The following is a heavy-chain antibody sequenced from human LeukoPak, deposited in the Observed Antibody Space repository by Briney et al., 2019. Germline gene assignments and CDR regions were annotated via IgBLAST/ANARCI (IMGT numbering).Heavy chain of an antibody. CDR3: ARSRFRYRLLLGNWFDP. CDR1: GFTFSDYY. Sequence: KPGGSLRLSCAASGFTFSDYYMSWIRQAPGKGLEWVSYISSSGSTIYYADSVKGRFTISRDNAKNSLYLQMNSLRAEDTAVYYCARSRFRYRLLLGNWFDPWGQGTLVTVSS. J-gene: IGHJ5*02. D-gene: IGHD2-2*01. CDR2: ISSSGSTI. V-gene: IGHV3-11*01.